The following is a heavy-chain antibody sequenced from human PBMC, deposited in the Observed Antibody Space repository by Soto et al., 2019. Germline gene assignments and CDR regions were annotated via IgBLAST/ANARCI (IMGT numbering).Heavy chain of an antibody. Sequence: SVKVSCKASGYTFTGYYMHWVRQAPGQGLEWMGWINPNSGGTNYAQKFQGRVTMTRDTSISTAYMELSRLRSDDTAVYYCAREETARITMIVVVIYGMDVWGQGTTVTVSS. V-gene: IGHV1-2*02. D-gene: IGHD3-22*01. CDR3: AREETARITMIVVVIYGMDV. CDR2: INPNSGGT. CDR1: GYTFTGYY. J-gene: IGHJ6*02.